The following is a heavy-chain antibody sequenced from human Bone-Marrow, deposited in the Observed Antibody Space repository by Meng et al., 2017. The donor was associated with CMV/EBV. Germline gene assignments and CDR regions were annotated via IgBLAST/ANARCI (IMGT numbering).Heavy chain of an antibody. CDR2: INPSGGST. CDR3: ARDLSGSGSYGCFDY. J-gene: IGHJ4*02. CDR1: GYTFTSYY. V-gene: IGHV1-46*01. Sequence: QVQLVQSGAEVRKPGASGKVSCTASGYTFTSYYRHWVRQAPGQGLEWMGIINPSGGSTSYAQKFQGRVTMTRDTSTSTVYMELSSLRSEDTAVYYCARDLSGSGSYGCFDYSGQGTLGTVAS. D-gene: IGHD3-10*01.